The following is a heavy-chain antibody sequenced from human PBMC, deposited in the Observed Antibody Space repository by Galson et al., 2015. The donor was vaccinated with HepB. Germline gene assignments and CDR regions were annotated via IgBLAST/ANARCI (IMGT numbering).Heavy chain of an antibody. V-gene: IGHV1-18*04. Sequence: SVKVSCKASGYTFDSYDITWVRQAPGQGLEWMGWISVYNGDTKYARRFQDRVTLTTDKTTSTAYMGLRSLRSDDTGVYFCARDFQMSSISLDFWGQGTLVTVSS. J-gene: IGHJ4*02. CDR3: ARDFQMSSISLDF. CDR1: GYTFDSYD. CDR2: ISVYNGDT. D-gene: IGHD5-24*01.